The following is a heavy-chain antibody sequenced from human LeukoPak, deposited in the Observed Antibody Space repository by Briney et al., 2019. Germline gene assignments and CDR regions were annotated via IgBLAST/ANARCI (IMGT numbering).Heavy chain of an antibody. CDR1: GYTLTELS. J-gene: IGHJ3*01. D-gene: IGHD4-23*01. CDR3: AFSVYGGDGAFDF. CDR2: FDPEDGET. Sequence: ASVKVSFKFSGYTLTELSMHWVRQAPGKGLEWMGGFDPEDGETIYAQKFQGRVTITEDTSTDTAYMELSSLRSEDTAVYYCAFSVYGGDGAFDFWGQGTMVTVSS. V-gene: IGHV1-24*01.